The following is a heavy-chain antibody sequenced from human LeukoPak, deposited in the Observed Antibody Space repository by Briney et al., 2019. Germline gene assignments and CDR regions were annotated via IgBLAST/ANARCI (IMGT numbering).Heavy chain of an antibody. V-gene: IGHV3-30*02. Sequence: GGSLRLSCAASGFTFSSYGMHWVRQAPGKGLEWVAFIRYDGSNKYYADSVKGRFTISRDNSKNTLYPQMNSLRAEDTAVYYCARVLVAGTSYRDYWGQGTLVTVSS. CDR3: ARVLVAGTSYRDY. J-gene: IGHJ4*02. CDR2: IRYDGSNK. CDR1: GFTFSSYG. D-gene: IGHD6-19*01.